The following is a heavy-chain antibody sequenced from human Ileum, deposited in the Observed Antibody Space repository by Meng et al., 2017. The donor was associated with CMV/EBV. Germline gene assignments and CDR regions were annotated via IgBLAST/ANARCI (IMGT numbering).Heavy chain of an antibody. V-gene: IGHV4-31*02. D-gene: IGHD3-16*01. Sequence: VSGGSISRGDDHWGWIRQHPGKGLEWIGSVYDSGTTYYNPSLKSRVTISLDTSKNQFSLKLNSVTAADTAVYYCADYYEGQGGRGPWGQGILVTVSS. J-gene: IGHJ5*02. CDR2: VYDSGTT. CDR3: ADYYEGQGGRGP. CDR1: GGSISRGDDH.